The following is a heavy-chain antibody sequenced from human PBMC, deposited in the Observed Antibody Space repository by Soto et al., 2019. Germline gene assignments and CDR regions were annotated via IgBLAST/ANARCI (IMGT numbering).Heavy chain of an antibody. D-gene: IGHD2-8*01. Sequence: GGSLRLSCAASGFTFSSYDMHWVRQATGKGLEWVSAIGTAGDTYYPGSVKGRFTISRENAKNSLYLQMSSLRAGDTAVYYCARANSYYCTNGVCYYGYFDYWGQGTLVTVSS. J-gene: IGHJ4*02. CDR3: ARANSYYCTNGVCYYGYFDY. CDR2: IGTAGDT. CDR1: GFTFSSYD. V-gene: IGHV3-13*01.